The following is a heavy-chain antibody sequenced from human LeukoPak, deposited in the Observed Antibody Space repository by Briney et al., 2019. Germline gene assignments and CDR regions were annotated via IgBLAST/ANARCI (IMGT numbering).Heavy chain of an antibody. CDR1: GGSFSGYY. Sequence: SETLSLTCAVYGGSFSGYYWSWIRQPPGKGLEWIGYIQDSGSTYYNPSVKSRVTISEDTSKNQFSLKLSSVTAADTAVCYCARRIPVAGIFDYWGRGTLVTVSS. D-gene: IGHD6-19*01. CDR3: ARRIPVAGIFDY. J-gene: IGHJ4*02. V-gene: IGHV4-34*09. CDR2: IQDSGST.